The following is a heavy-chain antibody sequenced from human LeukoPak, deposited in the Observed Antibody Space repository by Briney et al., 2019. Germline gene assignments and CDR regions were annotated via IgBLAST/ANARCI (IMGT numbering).Heavy chain of an antibody. V-gene: IGHV4-59*01. CDR1: GGSISSYY. D-gene: IGHD6-19*01. CDR2: IYYSGST. Sequence: SETLSLTCTVSGGSISSYYWSWIRQPPGKGLEWIGYIYYSGSTNYNPSLKSRVTISVDTSKNQFSLKLSSVTAADTAVYYCARGPNSGWYGFDYWGQGTLVTVSS. CDR3: ARGPNSGWYGFDY. J-gene: IGHJ4*02.